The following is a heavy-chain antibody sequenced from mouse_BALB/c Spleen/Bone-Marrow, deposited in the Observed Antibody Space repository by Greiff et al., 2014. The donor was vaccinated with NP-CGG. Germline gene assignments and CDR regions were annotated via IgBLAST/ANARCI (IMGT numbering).Heavy chain of an antibody. J-gene: IGHJ3*01. CDR1: GYTFTSYW. CDR3: TRGGVYYAYDGAWFAY. D-gene: IGHD2-2*01. CDR2: IYPGSGST. V-gene: IGHV1S22*01. Sequence: LQQSGSELVRPGASVKLSCKASGYTFTSYWMHRVKQRPGQGLEWIGNIYPGSGSTNYDEKFKSKATLTVDTSSSTAYMQLSSLTSEDSAVYYCTRGGVYYAYDGAWFAYWGQGTLVTVSA.